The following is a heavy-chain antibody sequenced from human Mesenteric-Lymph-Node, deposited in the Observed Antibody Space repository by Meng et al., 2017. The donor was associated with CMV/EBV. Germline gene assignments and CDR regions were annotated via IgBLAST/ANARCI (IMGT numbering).Heavy chain of an antibody. CDR1: GFTFSSYW. J-gene: IGHJ6*02. V-gene: IGHV3-7*01. D-gene: IGHD4-17*01. CDR2: IKQDGSEK. Sequence: GESLKISCAASGFTFSSYWMSWVRQAPGKGLEWVANIKQDGSEKYYVDSVKGRFTISRDNAKNSLYLQMNSLRAEDTAVYYCARGAYGDFYYYYFAMDVWGQGTTVTVSS. CDR3: ARGAYGDFYYYYFAMDV.